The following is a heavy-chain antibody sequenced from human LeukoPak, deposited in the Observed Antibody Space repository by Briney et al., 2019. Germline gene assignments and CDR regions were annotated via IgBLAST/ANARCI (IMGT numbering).Heavy chain of an antibody. V-gene: IGHV7-4-1*02. J-gene: IGHJ4*02. CDR2: INTNTGNP. D-gene: IGHD6-19*01. CDR1: GYTFTSYG. Sequence: ASVKVSCKASGYTFTSYGISWVRQAPGQGLEWVGWINTNTGNPTYAQGFTGRFVFSLDTSVSTAYLQISSLKAEDTAVYYCARDLYSSGLRGDYWGQGTLVTVST. CDR3: ARDLYSSGLRGDY.